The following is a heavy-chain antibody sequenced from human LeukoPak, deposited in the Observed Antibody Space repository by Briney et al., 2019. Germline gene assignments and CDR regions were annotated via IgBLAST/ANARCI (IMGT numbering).Heavy chain of an antibody. Sequence: ASVKVSCKASGYTFTSYGISWVRQAPGQGLEWMGWISAYNGNTNYAQKLQGRVTMTTDTSTSTAYMELRSLRSDDTAVYYCAREDYGVNSPNCGYWDRGTLVTVSS. V-gene: IGHV1-18*01. CDR1: GYTFTSYG. CDR2: ISAYNGNT. D-gene: IGHD4-23*01. CDR3: AREDYGVNSPNCGY. J-gene: IGHJ4*02.